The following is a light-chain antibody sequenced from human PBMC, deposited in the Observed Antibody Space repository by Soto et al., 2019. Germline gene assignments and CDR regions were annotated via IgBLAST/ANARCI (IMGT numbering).Light chain of an antibody. Sequence: EIVMTQSPATLSVSPGERATLSCRASQSVNSNLAWYQQKPGQASSLLIYGASTRATGVPARFSGSGSGTAFTLTISRLQSEDFAVYYWQQYNNWPPYTFGQGTKLEIK. CDR2: GAS. CDR1: QSVNSN. V-gene: IGKV3-15*01. CDR3: QQYNNWPPYT. J-gene: IGKJ2*01.